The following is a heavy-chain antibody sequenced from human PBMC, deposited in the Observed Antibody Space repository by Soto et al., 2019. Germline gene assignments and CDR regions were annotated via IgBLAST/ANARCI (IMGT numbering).Heavy chain of an antibody. D-gene: IGHD6-6*01. CDR2: IKRKADGGTT. Sequence: EVQLVESGGGFVKPGGSLRLSCAASGFTFNNAWMSWVRQAPGKGLEWVGRIKRKADGGTTAYAAAVKGRFTISRDDSRETLYLQMNNLKIGDTAVFYFSTLDSSPSGGGGGQGTLVTVSS. J-gene: IGHJ4*02. CDR3: STLDSSPSGGG. V-gene: IGHV3-15*01. CDR1: GFTFNNAW.